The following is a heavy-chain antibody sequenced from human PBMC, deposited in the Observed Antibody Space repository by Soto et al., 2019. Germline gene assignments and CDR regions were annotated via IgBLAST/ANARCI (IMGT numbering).Heavy chain of an antibody. CDR1: GGSVSSGGYY. CDR3: ARVPRNGKNDDYSRYLDY. D-gene: IGHD4-17*01. CDR2: IYHSGNT. V-gene: IGHV4-31*03. Sequence: QVQLQESGPGLVKPSQTLSLTCTVSGGSVSSGGYYWSWIRQHPGKGLEWIGYIYHSGNTYLNPSLKPRVTISVDTSKNQFSLKLSSVTAADTAVYYCARVPRNGKNDDYSRYLDYWGQGTLVSVSS. J-gene: IGHJ4*02.